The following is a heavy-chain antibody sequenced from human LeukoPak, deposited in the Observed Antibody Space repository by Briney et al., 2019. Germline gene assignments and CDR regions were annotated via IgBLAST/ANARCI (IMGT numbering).Heavy chain of an antibody. CDR1: GFTFSGNW. CDR2: ISSSSSYI. Sequence: GGSLRLSCAASGFTFSGNWMHWVRQAPGKGLEWVSSISSSSSYIYYADSVKGRFTISRDNAKNSLYLQMNSLRAEDTAVYYCARDERYCSSTSCFSSAFDIWGQGTMVTVSS. V-gene: IGHV3-21*01. J-gene: IGHJ3*02. CDR3: ARDERYCSSTSCFSSAFDI. D-gene: IGHD2-2*01.